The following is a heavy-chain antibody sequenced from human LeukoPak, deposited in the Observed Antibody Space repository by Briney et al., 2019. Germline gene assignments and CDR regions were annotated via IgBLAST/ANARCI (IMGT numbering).Heavy chain of an antibody. V-gene: IGHV3-30-3*01. J-gene: IGHJ5*02. Sequence: GGSLRLSCAASGFTFSSYAMNWVRQAPGKGLEWVSIISLDGSTEFYADSVKGRFTISRDTASNTMHLEMNNLRIEDTAVYYCMRDYMGWFDPWGQGSLVTVSS. CDR2: ISLDGSTE. CDR1: GFTFSSYA. CDR3: MRDYMGWFDP. D-gene: IGHD3-10*01.